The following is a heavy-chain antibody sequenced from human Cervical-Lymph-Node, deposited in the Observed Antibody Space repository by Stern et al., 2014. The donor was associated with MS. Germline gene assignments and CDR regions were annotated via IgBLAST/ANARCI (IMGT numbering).Heavy chain of an antibody. Sequence: VQLVASGGGVVQPGRSLRLSFAASGFTFSSYGMHWVRQALGKGLEWVAVIWYDGSNKYYADSVKGRFTISRDNSKNTLYLQMNSLRAEDTAVYYCARAPPGAWCFEYWGKGTLVTGS. J-gene: IGHJ4*02. D-gene: IGHD2-8*02. V-gene: IGHV3-33*01. CDR1: GFTFSSYG. CDR2: IWYDGSNK. CDR3: ARAPPGAWCFEY.